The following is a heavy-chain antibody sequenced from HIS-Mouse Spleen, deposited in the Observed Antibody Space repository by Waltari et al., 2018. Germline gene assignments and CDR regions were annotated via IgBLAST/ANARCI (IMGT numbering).Heavy chain of an antibody. J-gene: IGHJ4*02. Sequence: QTLSLTCAISGDSVSSNSAAWNWIRQSPPRGLEYLGRTYYRSKWYNDYAVSVKSRITINPDTSKNQFSLQLNSVTPEDTAVYYCARAGFRAGDFDYWGQGTLVTVSS. CDR3: ARAGFRAGDFDY. CDR1: GDSVSSNSAA. D-gene: IGHD7-27*01. V-gene: IGHV6-1*01. CDR2: TYYRSKWYN.